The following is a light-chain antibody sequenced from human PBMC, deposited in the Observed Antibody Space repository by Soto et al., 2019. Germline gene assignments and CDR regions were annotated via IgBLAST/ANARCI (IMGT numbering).Light chain of an antibody. CDR1: QSVSNN. Sequence: EIVMTQSPATLSVPPGERATVSCRASQSVSNNLARYQQEPGQAPRLLIYGASTRSTGIPARFSGSGSGTEFTLTIGGLQSEDFAVYYCQQYNNWPRTFGQGTKLEIK. CDR2: GAS. J-gene: IGKJ2*01. CDR3: QQYNNWPRT. V-gene: IGKV3-15*01.